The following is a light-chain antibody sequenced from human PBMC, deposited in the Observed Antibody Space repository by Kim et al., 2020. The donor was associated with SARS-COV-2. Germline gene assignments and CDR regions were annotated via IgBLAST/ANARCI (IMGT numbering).Light chain of an antibody. CDR2: NKD. CDR3: NSRDTSGNLWV. CDR1: SLRNYH. V-gene: IGLV3-19*01. Sequence: ALGQKVRITCQGNSLRNYHASWYQQRPGQAAGLVIYNKDNRPSGSPDRFSGSSSVDTASLTITGARAEDEADYYCNSRDTSGNLWVFGGGTQLTVL. J-gene: IGLJ3*02.